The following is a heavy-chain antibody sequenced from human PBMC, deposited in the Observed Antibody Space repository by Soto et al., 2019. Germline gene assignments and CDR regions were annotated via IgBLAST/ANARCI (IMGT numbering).Heavy chain of an antibody. D-gene: IGHD2-21*01. J-gene: IGHJ6*03. Sequence: SETLSLTCAVSGGSISGTTYSWSWIRQPPGKGLEWIGYIYHSGNTYYNPSLKSRVSISVDRSKNQFSLTLSSVTAADTATYYCARGGISHWAYFYYMDVWDRGTTVTVSS. CDR1: GGSISGTTYS. CDR2: IYHSGNT. CDR3: ARGGISHWAYFYYMDV. V-gene: IGHV4-30-2*01.